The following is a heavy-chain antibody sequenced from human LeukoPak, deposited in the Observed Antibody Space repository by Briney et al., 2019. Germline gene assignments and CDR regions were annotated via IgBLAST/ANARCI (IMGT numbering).Heavy chain of an antibody. D-gene: IGHD3-3*01. Sequence: SSETLSLTCTVSGGSISSSSYYWGWIRQPPGKGLEWIGSIYYSGSTYFNPSLKSRVTISVDTSKNQFSLKLSSVTAADTAVYYCARARSQVYYDGWYFDLWGRGTLVTVSS. CDR2: IYYSGST. V-gene: IGHV4-39*07. CDR3: ARARSQVYYDGWYFDL. CDR1: GGSISSSSYY. J-gene: IGHJ2*01.